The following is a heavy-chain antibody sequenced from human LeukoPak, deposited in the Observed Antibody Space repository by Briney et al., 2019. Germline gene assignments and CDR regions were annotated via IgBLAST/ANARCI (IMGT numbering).Heavy chain of an antibody. CDR3: ARDRGYYDSSGYTHPFDI. D-gene: IGHD3-22*01. Sequence: GGSLRLSCAASGFTFSSYSMNWVRQAPGKGLEWVSSISSSSSYIYYADSVKGRFTISRDNSKNTLYLQMNSLRAEDTAVYYCARDRGYYDSSGYTHPFDIWGQGTMVTVSS. CDR2: ISSSSSYI. CDR1: GFTFSSYS. V-gene: IGHV3-21*01. J-gene: IGHJ3*02.